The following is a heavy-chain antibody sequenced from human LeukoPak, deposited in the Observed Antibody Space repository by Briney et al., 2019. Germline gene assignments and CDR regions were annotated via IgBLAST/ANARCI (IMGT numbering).Heavy chain of an antibody. CDR3: AARDGYNLSFDY. D-gene: IGHD5-24*01. V-gene: IGHV4-61*05. Sequence: SETLSPTCTVSGGSISSSSYYWSWIRQPPGKGLEWIGYIYYSGRTNYNPSLKRRVTISVDTSKNQFSLNLTSVTAADTAVYYCAARDGYNLSFDYWGQGTLVTVSS. J-gene: IGHJ4*02. CDR1: GGSISSSSYY. CDR2: IYYSGRT.